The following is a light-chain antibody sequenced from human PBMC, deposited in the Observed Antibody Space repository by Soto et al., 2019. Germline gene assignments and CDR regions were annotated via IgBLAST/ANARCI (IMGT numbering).Light chain of an antibody. CDR1: QYINTR. Sequence: EIVFTQSPATLASFPGDRVTLSCRASQYINTRLAWYQHRPGQAPRLLIYQTSLRAAGIPARFSASGSGTDFTLTISDVQPEDFALYYCHQRQSWPRTFGQGTKVDTK. V-gene: IGKV3-11*01. CDR2: QTS. J-gene: IGKJ1*01. CDR3: HQRQSWPRT.